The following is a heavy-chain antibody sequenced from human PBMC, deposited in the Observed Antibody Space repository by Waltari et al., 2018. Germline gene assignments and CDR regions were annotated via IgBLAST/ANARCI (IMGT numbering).Heavy chain of an antibody. CDR1: GGSFSGYY. D-gene: IGHD5-12*01. Sequence: QVQLQQWGAGLLKPSETLSLTCAVYGGSFSGYYWTWIRQPPGKGLGGMGEINHSGSTNPDQALKSRVTTAVEPSKKQVSLKLRSVTAADTAVYYCARGPHRNRLEVRNNNYGMDVWGQGTTVTVSS. CDR3: ARGPHRNRLEVRNNNYGMDV. J-gene: IGHJ6*02. CDR2: INHSGST. V-gene: IGHV4-34*01.